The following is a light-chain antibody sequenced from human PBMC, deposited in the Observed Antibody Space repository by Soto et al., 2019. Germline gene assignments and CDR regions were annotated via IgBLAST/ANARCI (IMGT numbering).Light chain of an antibody. Sequence: DIVRTQSPLSLPVTPGEPASISCRSSQILLHSNGYNYLDWYLPKPGQYPQLLIYLGSNRASGVPDRFSGSGSGTYVTLKISRVDAEHVGVHYCRQAPQPPTFGPGTKVDIK. CDR1: QILLHSNGYNY. CDR2: LGS. CDR3: RQAPQPPT. V-gene: IGKV2-28*01. J-gene: IGKJ3*01.